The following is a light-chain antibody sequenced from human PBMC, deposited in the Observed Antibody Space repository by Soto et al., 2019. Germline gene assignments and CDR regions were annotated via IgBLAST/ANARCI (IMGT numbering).Light chain of an antibody. CDR3: QTWDTGARVV. CDR2: LSSDGSH. J-gene: IGLJ2*01. Sequence: QSVLTQSPSASASLGASVKLTCTLSSVQSSYAIAWHQQQPEKGPRYLMKLSSDGSHSKGDGIPDRFSGSSSGAERYLTISSLQSEDEADYYCQTWDTGARVVFGGGTKVTVL. V-gene: IGLV4-69*01. CDR1: SVQSSYA.